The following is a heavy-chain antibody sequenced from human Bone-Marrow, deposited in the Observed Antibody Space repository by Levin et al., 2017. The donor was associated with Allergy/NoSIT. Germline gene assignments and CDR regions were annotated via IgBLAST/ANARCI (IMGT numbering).Heavy chain of an antibody. CDR2: ITGSGVET. J-gene: IGHJ4*02. Sequence: RGESLKISCAASGFTFSHNAMSWVRQAPGKGLEWVSAITGSGVETFYADSVKGRFTISRDNSKNTLHLQMSSLRGEDTAVYYCAKGTTKWELYDYWGQGTLVTVSS. CDR3: AKGTTKWELYDY. V-gene: IGHV3-23*01. CDR1: GFTFSHNA. D-gene: IGHD1-26*01.